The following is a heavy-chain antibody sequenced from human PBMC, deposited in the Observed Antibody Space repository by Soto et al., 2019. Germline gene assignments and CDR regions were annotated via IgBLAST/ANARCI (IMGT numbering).Heavy chain of an antibody. V-gene: IGHV3-23*01. CDR1: GFTFSSYA. D-gene: IGHD2-2*02. CDR3: AKDDTAQPNIVVVPAAIIGYMDV. J-gene: IGHJ6*03. CDR2: ISGSGGST. Sequence: GGSLRLSCAASGFTFSSYAMSWVRQAPGKGLEWVSAISGSGGSTYYADSVKGRFTISRDNSKNTLYLQMNSLGAEDTALYYLAKDDTAQPNIVVVPAAIIGYMDVWGKGTTVTVSS.